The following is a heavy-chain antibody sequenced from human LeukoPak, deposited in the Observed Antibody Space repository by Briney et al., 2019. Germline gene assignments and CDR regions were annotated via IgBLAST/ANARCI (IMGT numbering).Heavy chain of an antibody. J-gene: IGHJ4*02. CDR2: IKEDGSDA. Sequence: PGGSLRLSCSAAGFTFRSFWRTWVRQAPGKGLELVANIKEDGSDANYVDAVKGRFTISRDNAKDSLYLQMNSVRPEDTAVYYCARDIPYGLSYFDYWGQGTLVTVSS. D-gene: IGHD2-2*02. V-gene: IGHV3-7*04. CDR1: GFTFRSFW. CDR3: ARDIPYGLSYFDY.